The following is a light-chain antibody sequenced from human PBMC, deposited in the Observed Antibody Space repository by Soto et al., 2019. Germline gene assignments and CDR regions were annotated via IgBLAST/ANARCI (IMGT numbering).Light chain of an antibody. CDR1: QSISSW. CDR2: DAS. CDR3: QQYNSYSTWT. Sequence: DIQMTRSPPALSAPEGARFTFTCRASQSISSWLAWYQQKPGKAPKLLIYDASSLESGVPSRSSGSGSGTEFTLTISSLQPDDFATYYCQQYNSYSTWTFGQGTKVDIK. J-gene: IGKJ1*01. V-gene: IGKV1-5*01.